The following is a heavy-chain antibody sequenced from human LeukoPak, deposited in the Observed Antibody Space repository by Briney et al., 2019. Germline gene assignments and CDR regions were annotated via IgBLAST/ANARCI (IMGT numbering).Heavy chain of an antibody. Sequence: PETLSLTCTVSGGSISSYYWSWIRQPPGKGLEWIGYIYYSGSTNYNPSLKSRVTISVDTSKNQFSLKLSSVTAADTAVYYCARVDESDAFDIWGQGTMVTVSS. CDR1: GGSISSYY. CDR3: ARVDESDAFDI. V-gene: IGHV4-59*01. J-gene: IGHJ3*02. D-gene: IGHD3/OR15-3a*01. CDR2: IYYSGST.